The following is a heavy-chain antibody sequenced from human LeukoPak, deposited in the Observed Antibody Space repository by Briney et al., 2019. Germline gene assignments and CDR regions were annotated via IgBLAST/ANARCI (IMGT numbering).Heavy chain of an antibody. D-gene: IGHD2-15*01. CDR1: GGTFSSYA. CDR2: IIPILGIA. Sequence: ASVKVSCKASGGTFSSYAISWVRQAPGQGLEWMGRIIPILGIANYAQKFQGRVTITADKSTSTAYMELSSLRSEDTAVYYCASCSGGSCYPMYWGQGTLVTVSS. V-gene: IGHV1-69*04. CDR3: ASCSGGSCYPMY. J-gene: IGHJ4*02.